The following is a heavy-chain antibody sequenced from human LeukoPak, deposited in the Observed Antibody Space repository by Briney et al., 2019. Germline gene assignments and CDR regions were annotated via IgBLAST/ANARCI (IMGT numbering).Heavy chain of an antibody. J-gene: IGHJ3*02. CDR2: ISASGNYI. Sequence: TGGSLRLSCAAPGFSFSSYSMDWVRQAPGRGLEWVSSISASGNYIYYADSVKGRFTISSDSAESSLYLQMNSLGAEDTAVYYCARGLYYYGTDAFDIWGQGTMVTVS. D-gene: IGHD3-16*01. V-gene: IGHV3-21*01. CDR3: ARGLYYYGTDAFDI. CDR1: GFSFSSYS.